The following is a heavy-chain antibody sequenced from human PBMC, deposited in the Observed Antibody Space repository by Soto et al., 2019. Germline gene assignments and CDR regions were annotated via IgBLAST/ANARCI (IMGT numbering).Heavy chain of an antibody. CDR3: AIALSGGSYAFDI. Sequence: QVQLVQSGAEVKKPGSSVKVSCKASGGTFSSYTISWVRQAPGQGLEWMGRIIPILGIANYAQKFQGRVTITADKSTSTAYMELSSLRSEDTAVYYCAIALSGGSYAFDIWGQGTMVTVSS. D-gene: IGHD5-12*01. J-gene: IGHJ3*02. CDR2: IIPILGIA. V-gene: IGHV1-69*02. CDR1: GGTFSSYT.